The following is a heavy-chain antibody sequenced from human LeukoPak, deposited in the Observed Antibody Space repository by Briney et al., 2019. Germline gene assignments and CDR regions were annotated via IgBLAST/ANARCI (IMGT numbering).Heavy chain of an antibody. CDR1: GFTVSSNY. Sequence: GGSLRLSCAAPGFTVSSNYMSWVRQAPGKGLEWVSVIYSGGSTYYADSVKGRFTISRDNSKDTLYLQMNSLRAEDTAVYYCARVAITIFDQYYFDYWGQGTLVTVSS. CDR3: ARVAITIFDQYYFDY. CDR2: IYSGGST. V-gene: IGHV3-53*01. D-gene: IGHD3-3*01. J-gene: IGHJ4*02.